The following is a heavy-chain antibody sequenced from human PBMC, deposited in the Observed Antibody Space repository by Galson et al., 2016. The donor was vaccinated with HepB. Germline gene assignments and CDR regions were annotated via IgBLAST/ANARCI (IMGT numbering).Heavy chain of an antibody. Sequence: SLRLSCAASGFTFSNYGMNWVRQAPGKGLEWVSGIVGSGDSTYSADSVKGRFTISRDKSKNTLHLQMNSLTVEDTALYYCVQDGYGDYYGTVFEYWGQGTLVTVSS. CDR3: VQDGYGDYYGTVFEY. V-gene: IGHV3-23*01. D-gene: IGHD4-17*01. CDR1: GFTFSNYG. J-gene: IGHJ4*02. CDR2: IVGSGDST.